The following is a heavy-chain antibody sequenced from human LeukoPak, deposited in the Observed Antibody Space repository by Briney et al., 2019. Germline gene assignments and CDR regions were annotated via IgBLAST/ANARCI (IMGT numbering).Heavy chain of an antibody. J-gene: IGHJ4*02. CDR2: ISAYNGNT. CDR1: GYTFTSYG. V-gene: IGHV1-18*01. D-gene: IGHD6-19*01. Sequence: GASVTVSCKASGYTFTSYGISWVRQAPGQGLEWMGWISAYNGNTNYAQKLQGRVTITTDTSTSTAYMELRSLRSDDTAVYYCAREYSSGWYPDYWGQGTLVTVSS. CDR3: AREYSSGWYPDY.